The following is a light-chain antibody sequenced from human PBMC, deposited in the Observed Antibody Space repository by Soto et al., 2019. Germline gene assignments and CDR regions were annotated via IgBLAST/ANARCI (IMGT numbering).Light chain of an antibody. CDR2: GAS. CDR1: QSVTSY. J-gene: IGKJ1*01. V-gene: IGKV3-15*01. CDR3: QQYSNWPWT. Sequence: EIVMTQSPATLSVSPGEKATLSCRASQSVTSYLAWYQQTPGQAPRLLIQGASARATDVPARFSGSGSGTEFTLTISSLQSEDFAFYYCQQYSNWPWTFGQGTKVE.